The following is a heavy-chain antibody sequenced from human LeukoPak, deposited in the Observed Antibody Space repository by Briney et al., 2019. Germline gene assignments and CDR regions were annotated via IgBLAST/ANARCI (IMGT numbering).Heavy chain of an antibody. J-gene: IGHJ4*02. V-gene: IGHV3-23*01. CDR2: ISGSGGST. Sequence: PGGSLRLSCAASGFTFSSYAMSWVRQAPGKGLEWVSAISGSGGSTYYADSVKGRFTISRDNSKNTLYLQMNSLGAEDTAVYYCAKDGVTMIVVVTPGYFDYWGQGTLVTVSS. CDR3: AKDGVTMIVVVTPGYFDY. CDR1: GFTFSSYA. D-gene: IGHD3-22*01.